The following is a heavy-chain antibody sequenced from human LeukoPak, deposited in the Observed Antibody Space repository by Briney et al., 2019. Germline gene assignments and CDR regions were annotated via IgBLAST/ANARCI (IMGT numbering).Heavy chain of an antibody. J-gene: IGHJ4*02. D-gene: IGHD3-22*01. CDR1: GYTFTNYG. V-gene: IGHV1-18*01. CDR3: ARVDYYESTGYYGAFDY. CDR2: ISAYKGNI. Sequence: ASVKVSCKDSGYTFTNYGISWVRQAPGQGLEWIGWISAYKGNINYAQKLQGRVTMNTDTSKSTAYMELRSLRSDDTAVYFCARVDYYESTGYYGAFDYWGQGTLVSVSS.